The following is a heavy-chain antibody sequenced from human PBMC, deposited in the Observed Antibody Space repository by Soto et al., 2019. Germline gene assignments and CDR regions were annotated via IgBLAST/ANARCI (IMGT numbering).Heavy chain of an antibody. CDR3: AGWGDAVAPHDS. D-gene: IGHD3-16*01. Sequence: QVQLVQSGADVKKPGASVKVSCRTSGYTFIDYYVHWVRQAPGQGLEWVGWINPNSGASKYAENLQGGVTMTGDRSTSTVYMELTGLRPDDTAVYYCAGWGDAVAPHDSWGQGTLVTVSS. CDR2: INPNSGAS. CDR1: GYTFIDYY. J-gene: IGHJ4*02. V-gene: IGHV1-2*02.